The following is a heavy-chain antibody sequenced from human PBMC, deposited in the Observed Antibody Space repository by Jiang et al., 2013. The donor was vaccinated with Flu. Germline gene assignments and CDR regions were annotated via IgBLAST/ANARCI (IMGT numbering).Heavy chain of an antibody. J-gene: IGHJ3*02. D-gene: IGHD2-15*01. V-gene: IGHV4-39*07. CDR1: GGPISSSSYY. CDR2: IYYSGST. CDR3: ARGYDCSGGSCYAYGKRDAFDI. Sequence: GSGLVKPSETLSLTCTVSGGPISSSSYYWGWFRQPPGKGLEWIGSIYYSGSTYYNPSLKSRVTISADTSKNQFSLKLSSVTAADTAVYYCARGYDCSGGSCYAYGKRDAFDIWGQGTMVTVSS.